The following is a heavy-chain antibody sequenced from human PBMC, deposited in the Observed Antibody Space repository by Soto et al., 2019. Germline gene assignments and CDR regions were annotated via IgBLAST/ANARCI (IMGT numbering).Heavy chain of an antibody. CDR2: ISYDGSNK. Sequence: GGSLRLSCAASGFTFSSYGMRWIRQAPGKGLEWVAVISYDGSNKYYADSVKGRFTISRDNSKNTLYLQMNSLRAEDTAVYYCARALGYAFDIWGQGTMVTVSS. J-gene: IGHJ3*02. CDR1: GFTFSSYG. D-gene: IGHD7-27*01. CDR3: ARALGYAFDI. V-gene: IGHV3-30*03.